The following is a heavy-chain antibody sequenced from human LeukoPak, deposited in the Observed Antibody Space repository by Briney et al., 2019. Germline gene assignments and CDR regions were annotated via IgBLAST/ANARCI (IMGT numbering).Heavy chain of an antibody. D-gene: IGHD2-21*02. CDR1: GFTFSTFG. V-gene: IGHV3-30*02. CDR2: IRYDGTNK. CDR3: AKDRAFGDYFES. J-gene: IGHJ5*01. Sequence: GGSLRLSCAASGFTFSTFGMHWIRQAPGKGLEWVAFIRYDGTNKQYLDSVKARFTISRDNSNNMLYLQMNSLRPEDTGVHYCAKDRAFGDYFESWGQGTLVTVSS.